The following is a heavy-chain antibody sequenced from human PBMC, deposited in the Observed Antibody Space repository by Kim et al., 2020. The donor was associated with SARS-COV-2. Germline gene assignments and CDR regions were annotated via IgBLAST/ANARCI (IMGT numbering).Heavy chain of an antibody. CDR3: AKASMARNPYYYYGMDV. CDR2: ISGSGGST. J-gene: IGHJ6*02. CDR1: GFTFSSYA. V-gene: IGHV3-23*01. Sequence: GGSLRLSCAASGFTFSSYAMSWVRQAPGKGLEWVSAISGSGGSTYYADSVKGRFTISRDNSKNTLYLQMNSLRAEDTAVYYCAKASMARNPYYYYGMDVWGQGTTVTVSS.